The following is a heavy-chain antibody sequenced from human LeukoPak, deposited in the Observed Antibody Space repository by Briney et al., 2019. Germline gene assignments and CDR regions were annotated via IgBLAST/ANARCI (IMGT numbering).Heavy chain of an antibody. J-gene: IGHJ5*02. Sequence: AGGSLRLSCAASGFSFSRDTMNWVRQAPGKGLEWVSSISTSSSSIYYADSVKGRFTISRDNAKNSLYLEMNSLRAEDTAVYYCARDAHLAFDPWGQGTLVTVST. CDR2: ISTSSSSI. CDR3: ARDAHLAFDP. V-gene: IGHV3-21*01. CDR1: GFSFSRDT.